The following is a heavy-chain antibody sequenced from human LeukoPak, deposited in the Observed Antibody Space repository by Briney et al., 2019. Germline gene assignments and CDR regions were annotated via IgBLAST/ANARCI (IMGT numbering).Heavy chain of an antibody. V-gene: IGHV4-59*01. J-gene: IGHJ3*02. D-gene: IGHD3-22*01. Sequence: SETLSLTCAVYGGSFSGYYWSWIRQPPGKGLGWIGYIYYSGSTNYNPSLKSRVTISVDTSKNQFSLKLSSVTAADTAVYYCARDSVYDSSGYPFDIWGQGTMVTASS. CDR1: GGSFSGYY. CDR2: IYYSGST. CDR3: ARDSVYDSSGYPFDI.